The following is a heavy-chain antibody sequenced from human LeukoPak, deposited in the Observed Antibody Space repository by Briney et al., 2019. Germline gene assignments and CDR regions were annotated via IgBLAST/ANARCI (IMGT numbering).Heavy chain of an antibody. D-gene: IGHD1-26*01. V-gene: IGHV4-38-2*02. CDR1: GYSISSGCY. Sequence: SETLSLTCTVSGYSISSGCYWGWIRQPPGKGLEWIGSIYHSGSTYYDPSLKSRVTISVDTSKNQFSLKLSSVTAADTAVYYCARARVEADAGYYYMDVWGKGTTVTVSS. CDR3: ARARVEADAGYYYMDV. CDR2: IYHSGST. J-gene: IGHJ6*03.